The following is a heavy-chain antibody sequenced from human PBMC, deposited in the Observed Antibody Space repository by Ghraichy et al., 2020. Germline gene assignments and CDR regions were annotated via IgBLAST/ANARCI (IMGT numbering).Heavy chain of an antibody. D-gene: IGHD5-12*01. CDR1: GGSLSSYY. J-gene: IGHJ3*02. Sequence: SQTLSLTCAVYGGSLSSYYCGWIRQPPGQWLEWISDISQSYTNYNPSLQNRVTISIDTSKNQVSLRLNSVTAADTAVYYCAREGIWAYSRRCYRGFDIWGRGTLVTVSS. V-gene: IGHV4-34*01. CDR2: ISQSYT. CDR3: AREGIWAYSRRCYRGFDI.